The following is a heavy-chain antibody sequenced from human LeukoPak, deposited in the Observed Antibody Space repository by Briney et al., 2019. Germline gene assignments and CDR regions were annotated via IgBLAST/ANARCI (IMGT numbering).Heavy chain of an antibody. CDR3: ARDQLNYYDSSGSDDAFDI. Sequence: PSETLSLTCTVSGGSISSYYWSWIRQPAGKGLEWIGRIYTSGSTNYNPSLKSRVTMSVDTSKSQFSLKLSSVTAADTAVYYCARDQLNYYDSSGSDDAFDIWGQGTMVTVSS. CDR1: GGSISSYY. V-gene: IGHV4-4*07. J-gene: IGHJ3*02. D-gene: IGHD3-22*01. CDR2: IYTSGST.